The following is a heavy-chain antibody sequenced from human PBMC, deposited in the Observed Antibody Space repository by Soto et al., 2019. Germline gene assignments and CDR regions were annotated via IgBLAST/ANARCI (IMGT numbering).Heavy chain of an antibody. J-gene: IGHJ4*02. Sequence: PSDTLSLTCAVYGGSFSGYYWSWIRQPPGKGLEWIGEINHSRSTNYNPSLKSRVTISVDTSKNQFSLKLSSVTAADTAVYYCARGQSYYFDYWGQGTLVTVSS. V-gene: IGHV4-34*01. D-gene: IGHD3-16*02. CDR3: ARGQSYYFDY. CDR2: INHSRST. CDR1: GGSFSGYY.